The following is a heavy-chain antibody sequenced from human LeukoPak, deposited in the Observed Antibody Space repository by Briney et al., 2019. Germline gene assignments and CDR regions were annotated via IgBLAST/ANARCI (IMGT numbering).Heavy chain of an antibody. CDR2: IRDIGSDK. CDR1: GFTFTSYA. CDR3: AKDGRSWNFDY. D-gene: IGHD6-6*01. Sequence: GGSLRLSCAASGFTFTSYAMHWFRQAPGKGLEWVAFIRDIGSDKYYADSVKGRFTISRDTSKNTLYLQMNSLRAEDTAVYYCAKDGRSWNFDYWGQGTLVTVSS. V-gene: IGHV3-30*02. J-gene: IGHJ4*02.